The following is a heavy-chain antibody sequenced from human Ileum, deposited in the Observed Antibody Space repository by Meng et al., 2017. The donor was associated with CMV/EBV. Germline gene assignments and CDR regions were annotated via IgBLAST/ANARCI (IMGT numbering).Heavy chain of an antibody. D-gene: IGHD4-23*01. J-gene: IGHJ5*01. Sequence: AFISRYRSYWAWVRQPPGKGLEYIGTVYYSGSASHDPSFNSRVTISADMSKNQFSLRLSSVTEADTAVYYCARDRGDYGGNSGIFDFWGQGSLVTVSS. V-gene: IGHV4-61*05. CDR3: ARDRGDYGGNSGIFDF. CDR2: VYYSGSA. CDR1: AFISRYRSY.